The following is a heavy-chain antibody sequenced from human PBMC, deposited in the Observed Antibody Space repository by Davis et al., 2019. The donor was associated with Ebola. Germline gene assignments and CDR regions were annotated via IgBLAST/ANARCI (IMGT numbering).Heavy chain of an antibody. CDR3: ARDGDAAVDLDY. Sequence: GESLKISCAASGFTFSSYWMHWVRQAPGKGLVWVSRINSDGSSTSYADSVKGRFTISRDNAKNTLYLQMNSLRDEDTGVYYCARDGDAAVDLDYWGQGTQVTVSS. V-gene: IGHV3-74*01. J-gene: IGHJ4*02. CDR1: GFTFSSYW. CDR2: INSDGSST. D-gene: IGHD2-21*02.